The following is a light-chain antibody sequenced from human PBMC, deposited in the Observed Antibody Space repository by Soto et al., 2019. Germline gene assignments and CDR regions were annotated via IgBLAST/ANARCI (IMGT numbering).Light chain of an antibody. CDR1: QNVRFY. J-gene: IGKJ1*01. CDR3: QQRTNWSWT. V-gene: IGKV3-11*01. CDR2: DAS. Sequence: EIVLTQSPATLSLAPGERATLSCRASQNVRFYLAWYQQKPGQTPRLLIYDASKRASGIPARFSGSGSGTEFTLTISSLEPEDFAVYYCQQRTNWSWTFGRGTKVPVK.